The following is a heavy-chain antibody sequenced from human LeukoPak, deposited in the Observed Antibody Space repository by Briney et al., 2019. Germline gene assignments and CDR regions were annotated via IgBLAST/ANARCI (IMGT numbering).Heavy chain of an antibody. V-gene: IGHV1-8*01. CDR3: ARRGSQYDTLTGYYLYYFDH. J-gene: IGHJ4*02. Sequence: ASVKVSCKASGYTFTTYDITWVRQATGQGLEWMGWMNPNSGNTGYAQKFQGRVTMTRNTSISTAYMELSSLRSEDTAVYYCARRGSQYDTLTGYYLYYFDHWGQGTLVTVSS. D-gene: IGHD3-9*01. CDR2: MNPNSGNT. CDR1: GYTFTTYD.